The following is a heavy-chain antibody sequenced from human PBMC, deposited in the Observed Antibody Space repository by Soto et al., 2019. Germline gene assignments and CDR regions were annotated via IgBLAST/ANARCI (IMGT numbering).Heavy chain of an antibody. CDR3: ARGITIFGVVPGY. Sequence: GGSLRLSCAASGFTVSNKYMSWVRQAPGKGLEWVSYISSSSSTIYYADSVKGRFTISRDNAKNSLYLQMNSLRDEDTAVYYCARGITIFGVVPGYWGQGTLVTVSS. D-gene: IGHD3-3*01. J-gene: IGHJ4*02. CDR2: ISSSSSTI. CDR1: GFTVSNKY. V-gene: IGHV3-48*02.